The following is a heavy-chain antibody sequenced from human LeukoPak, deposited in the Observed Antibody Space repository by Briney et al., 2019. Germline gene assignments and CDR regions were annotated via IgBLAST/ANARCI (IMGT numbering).Heavy chain of an antibody. D-gene: IGHD6-19*01. J-gene: IGHJ4*02. CDR1: GFTFSSYS. CDR2: ISSSSSYI. Sequence: AGGSLRLSCAASGFTFSSYSMNWVRQAPGKGLEWVSSISSSSSYIYYADSVKGRFTISRDNAKNSLYLQMNSLRAEDTAVYYCAREGGFAMAGSLTFDYWGQGTLVTVSS. V-gene: IGHV3-21*01. CDR3: AREGGFAMAGSLTFDY.